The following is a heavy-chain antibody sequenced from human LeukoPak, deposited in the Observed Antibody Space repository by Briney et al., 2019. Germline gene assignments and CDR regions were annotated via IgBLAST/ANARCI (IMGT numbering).Heavy chain of an antibody. V-gene: IGHV4-39*07. D-gene: IGHD2-21*02. CDR2: IYYSGST. CDR1: GGSIRSSNYY. J-gene: IGHJ3*02. Sequence: SETLSLTCTVSGGSIRSSNYYWGWIRQPPGKGLELLGTIYYSGSTNYNPSLKNRVTISVDTSKNQFSLKLSSVTAADTAVYYCARACGGDCYFAFDIWGQGTMVTVSS. CDR3: ARACGGDCYFAFDI.